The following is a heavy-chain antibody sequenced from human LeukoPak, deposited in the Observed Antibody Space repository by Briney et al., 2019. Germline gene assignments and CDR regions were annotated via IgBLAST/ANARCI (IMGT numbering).Heavy chain of an antibody. CDR3: ARDATVTTLDY. V-gene: IGHV4-4*02. D-gene: IGHD4-17*01. CDR2: IYHSGST. Sequence: SGTLSLTCAVSGGSISSSNWWSWVRQPPGKGLEWIGEIYHSGSTNYNPSLKGRVTISVDKSKNQFSLKLSSVTAADTAVYYCARDATVTTLDYWGQGTLVTVSS. J-gene: IGHJ4*02. CDR1: GGSISSSNW.